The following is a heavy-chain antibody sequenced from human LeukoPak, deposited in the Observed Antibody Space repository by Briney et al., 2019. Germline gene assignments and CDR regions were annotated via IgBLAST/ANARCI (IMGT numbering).Heavy chain of an antibody. CDR2: ISWNSGTI. CDR1: GFTFDDYA. D-gene: IGHD1-26*01. J-gene: IGHJ4*02. Sequence: GGSLRLSCAASGFTFDDYAMHWVRQAPGKGLEWVSSISWNSGTIDYADSVKGRFTISRDNAKNSLFLQMNSLRAEDTALYYCARVRGGSYVDYYFDYWGQGSLVTVSS. V-gene: IGHV3-9*01. CDR3: ARVRGGSYVDYYFDY.